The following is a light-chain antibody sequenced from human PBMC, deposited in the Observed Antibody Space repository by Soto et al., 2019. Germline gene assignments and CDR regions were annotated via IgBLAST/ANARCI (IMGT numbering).Light chain of an antibody. V-gene: IGKV3-15*01. CDR2: GAS. CDR3: QQYNVWPPL. Sequence: ETVMTHAPATLSVSPGERATLSCRASQSVSSNLAWYQQKPGQAPRLLIYGASTRATGIPARFSGSGSGTEFTLTISSLQSEDFAVYYCQQYNVWPPLFGQGTRLEIK. CDR1: QSVSSN. J-gene: IGKJ5*01.